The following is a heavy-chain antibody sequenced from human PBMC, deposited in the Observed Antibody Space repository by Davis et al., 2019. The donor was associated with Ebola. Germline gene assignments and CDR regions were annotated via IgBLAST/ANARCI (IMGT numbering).Heavy chain of an antibody. CDR3: ASTIAVAWESYLDN. CDR2: IYYSGST. CDR1: GASISSYY. Sequence: MPSETLSLTCSVSGASISSYYWSWIRQPPGKGLEWIGYIYYSGSTNYNPSLKSRVTISVDTSKNQFSLKLSSVTAADTAMYYCASTIAVAWESYLDNWGQGTLVTVSS. V-gene: IGHV4-59*08. D-gene: IGHD6-19*01. J-gene: IGHJ4*02.